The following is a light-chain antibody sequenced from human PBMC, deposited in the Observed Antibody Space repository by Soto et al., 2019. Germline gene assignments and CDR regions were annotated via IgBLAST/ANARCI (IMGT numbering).Light chain of an antibody. J-gene: IGLJ2*01. V-gene: IGLV6-57*04. CDR1: SGSIASNH. Sequence: NFMLTQPHSVSESPGKTVTISCTRSSGSIASNHVQWYQQRPGSAPTTVIYKNDQRPSGVPDRFSGSIDSSSNSASLIISGLKTEDEADYSGQSYDGHSVVFGGGTKLTVL. CDR3: QSYDGHSVV. CDR2: KND.